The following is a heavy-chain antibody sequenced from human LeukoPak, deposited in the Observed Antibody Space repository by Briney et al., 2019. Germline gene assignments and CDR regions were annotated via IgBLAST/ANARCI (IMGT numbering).Heavy chain of an antibody. D-gene: IGHD1-14*01. J-gene: IGHJ4*02. CDR3: ARAHDSGPAQTAGTFDY. CDR1: GGSISSGSYY. Sequence: PSETLSLTCTVSGGSISSGSYYWSWIRQPAGKGREWIGRIYTSGSTNYNPSLKSRVTISVDTSKNQFSLKLSSVTAADTAVYYCARAHDSGPAQTAGTFDYWGQGTLVTVSS. CDR2: IYTSGST. V-gene: IGHV4-61*02.